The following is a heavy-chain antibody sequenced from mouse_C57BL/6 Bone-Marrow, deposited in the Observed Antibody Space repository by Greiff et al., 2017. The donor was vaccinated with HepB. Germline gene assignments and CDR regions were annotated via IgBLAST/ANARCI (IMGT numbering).Heavy chain of an antibody. J-gene: IGHJ4*01. CDR2: IDPSDSYT. V-gene: IGHV1-50*01. D-gene: IGHD2-3*01. Sequence: VQLQQPGAELVKPGASVKLSCKASGYTFTSYWMPWVQQRPGQGPEWIGEIDPSDSYTNYNQKFKGKVTLTVDTSSSTAYMQLSSLTSEDSAVYYCARYYDGYYVDYYAMDYRGQGTSVTGSS. CDR3: ARYYDGYYVDYYAMDY. CDR1: GYTFTSYW.